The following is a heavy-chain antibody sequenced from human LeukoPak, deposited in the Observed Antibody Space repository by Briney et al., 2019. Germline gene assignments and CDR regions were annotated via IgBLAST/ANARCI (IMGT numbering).Heavy chain of an antibody. J-gene: IGHJ4*02. CDR1: GFTFSSYA. CDR2: ISGSGGST. Sequence: PGGSLRLSCAASGFTFSSYAMSWVRQAPGKGLEWVSAISGSGGSTYYADSVKGRFTISRDNAKNSLYLQMNSLRAEDTAMYYCAREGYDSSGYPYWGQGTLVTVSS. V-gene: IGHV3-23*01. CDR3: AREGYDSSGYPY. D-gene: IGHD3-22*01.